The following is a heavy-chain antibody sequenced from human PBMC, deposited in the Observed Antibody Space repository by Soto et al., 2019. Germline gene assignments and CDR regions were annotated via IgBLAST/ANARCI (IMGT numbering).Heavy chain of an antibody. Sequence: QVQLVESGGGLVKPGGSLRLSCATSGFIFSDYYMHWIRQAPGKGLEWISYISGNGRIIQYADSAKGRFTITGDNAQNSLYLQMNSLGAEDTALYFCARDFDADSRTDFDYWGQGTLVTVSS. D-gene: IGHD4-17*01. CDR3: ARDFDADSRTDFDY. J-gene: IGHJ4*02. CDR1: GFIFSDYY. CDR2: ISGNGRII. V-gene: IGHV3-11*01.